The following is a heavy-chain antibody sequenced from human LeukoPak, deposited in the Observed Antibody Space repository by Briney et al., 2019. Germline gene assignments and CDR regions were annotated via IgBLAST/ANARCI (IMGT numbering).Heavy chain of an antibody. Sequence: ASVKVSCKASGYTFTNYDINWVRQATGQGLEWMGWMNPNSGNTGYAQEFQGRVTINRNTSISTAYMELSSLRSEDTAVYYCARCATPRIACYDFWGQGTLVTVSS. CDR2: MNPNSGNT. V-gene: IGHV1-8*01. CDR3: ARCATPRIACYDF. CDR1: GYTFTNYD. D-gene: IGHD2-2*01. J-gene: IGHJ4*02.